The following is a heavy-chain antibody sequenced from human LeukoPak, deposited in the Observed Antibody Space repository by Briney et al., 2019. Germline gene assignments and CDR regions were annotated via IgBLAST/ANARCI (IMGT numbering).Heavy chain of an antibody. CDR2: MNPYNGNT. CDR3: ARGGPKCGGDCFAY. D-gene: IGHD2-21*01. CDR1: TYTFTNYD. J-gene: IGHJ4*02. Sequence: EASVKVSCKASTYTFTNYDINWLRQATGRRLEWMGWMNPYNGNTGYAQKFQGRVTTTTNTSINTAYMELSSLRSEDTAVYFCARGGPKCGGDCFAYWGEGTLVTVSS. V-gene: IGHV1-8*01.